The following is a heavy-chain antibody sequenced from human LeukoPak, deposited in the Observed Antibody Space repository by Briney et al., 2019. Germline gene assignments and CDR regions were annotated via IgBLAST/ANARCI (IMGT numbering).Heavy chain of an antibody. CDR1: GFTFSDRY. CDR3: AREIGVYYYYYYMDV. CDR2: TRNKTNSYTT. J-gene: IGHJ6*03. Sequence: PGGSLRLSCAASGFTFSDRYMDWVRQAPGKGLEWVGRTRNKTNSYTTEYAASVKGRFTISRDDSKNSLYLQMNSLKTEDTAVYYCAREIGVYYYYYYMDVWGKGTTVTVSS. D-gene: IGHD3-22*01. V-gene: IGHV3-72*01.